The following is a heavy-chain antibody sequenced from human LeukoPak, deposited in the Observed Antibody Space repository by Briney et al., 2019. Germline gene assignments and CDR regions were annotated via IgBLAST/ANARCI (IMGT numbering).Heavy chain of an antibody. CDR1: GFTFSSYA. D-gene: IGHD1-26*01. V-gene: IGHV3-74*01. CDR3: AKGRGWEASYYYYYMDV. Sequence: GGSLRLSCAASGFTFSSYAMSWVRRAPGKGLVWVSRINNDGTSTNYADSVKGRFTISRDNAKNTLYLQMNTLRGEDTAVYYCAKGRGWEASYYYYYMDVWGKGTTVTISS. CDR2: INNDGTST. J-gene: IGHJ6*03.